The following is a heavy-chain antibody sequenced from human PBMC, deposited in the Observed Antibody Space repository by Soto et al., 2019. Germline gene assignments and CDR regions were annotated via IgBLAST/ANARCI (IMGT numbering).Heavy chain of an antibody. V-gene: IGHV3-30-3*01. J-gene: IGHJ4*02. Sequence: GGSLRLSCAASGFTFSSYAMHWVRQAPGKGLEWVAVISYDGSNKYYADSVKGRFTISRDNSKNTLYLQMNSLRAEDTAVYYCARGKRGYGSTFDYWGQGTLVTVSS. CDR3: ARGKRGYGSTFDY. D-gene: IGHD5-12*01. CDR1: GFTFSSYA. CDR2: ISYDGSNK.